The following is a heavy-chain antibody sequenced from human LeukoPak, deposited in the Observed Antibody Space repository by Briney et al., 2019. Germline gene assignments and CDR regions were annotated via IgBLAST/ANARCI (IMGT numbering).Heavy chain of an antibody. CDR2: INPSGGST. Sequence: GASVKVSCKASGYTFTSYYMDWVRQAPGQGLEWMGIINPSGGSTSYAQKFQGRVTMTRDTSTSTVYMELSSLRSEDTAVYYCARAGKTYYYDSSTLDYWGQGTLVTVSS. V-gene: IGHV1-46*01. D-gene: IGHD3-22*01. CDR1: GYTFTSYY. J-gene: IGHJ4*02. CDR3: ARAGKTYYYDSSTLDY.